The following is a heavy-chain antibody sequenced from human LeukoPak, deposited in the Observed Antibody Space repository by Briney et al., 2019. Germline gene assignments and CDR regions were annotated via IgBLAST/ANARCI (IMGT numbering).Heavy chain of an antibody. V-gene: IGHV3-23*01. J-gene: IGHJ4*02. Sequence: GGSLRLSCAASGFTVSSNYMSWVRQAPGKGLEWVSVISGDGAVTYCADSVRGRCTISRDNFKNTLYLQMNSLRAEDTAVYYCARQGVTYYGFDYWGQGTLVTVSS. CDR2: ISGDGAVT. CDR3: ARQGVTYYGFDY. CDR1: GFTVSSNY. D-gene: IGHD1-26*01.